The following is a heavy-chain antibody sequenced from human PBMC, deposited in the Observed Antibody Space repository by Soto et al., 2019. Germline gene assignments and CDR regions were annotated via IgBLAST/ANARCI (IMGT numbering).Heavy chain of an antibody. CDR3: AGDPGGWNDVSCYYYGMDD. CDR2: IKQDGSEK. J-gene: IGHJ6*02. V-gene: IGHV3-7*03. D-gene: IGHD1-1*01. CDR1: GFTFNTYW. Sequence: EVQLVESGGGLVQSGGSLRLSCAASGFTFNTYWMSWVRQAPGKGLEWVANIKQDGSEKYYVDSVKGRFTISRDNAKNSLYVQMNSLRVEDTAVYYCAGDPGGWNDVSCYYYGMDDWGQGTTVTVSS.